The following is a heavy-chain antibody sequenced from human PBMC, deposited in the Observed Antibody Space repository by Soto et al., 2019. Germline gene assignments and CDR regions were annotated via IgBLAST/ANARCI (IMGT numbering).Heavy chain of an antibody. J-gene: IGHJ5*02. D-gene: IGHD2-2*01. Sequence: SETLSLTCTVSGGSISSGGYYWSWIRQHPGKGLEWIGYIYYSGSTYYNPSLKSRVTISVDTSKNQFSLKLSSVTAADTAVYYCARGEDIVVVPAAIRSGGWFDPWGQGTLVTVSS. V-gene: IGHV4-31*03. CDR2: IYYSGST. CDR1: GGSISSGGYY. CDR3: ARGEDIVVVPAAIRSGGWFDP.